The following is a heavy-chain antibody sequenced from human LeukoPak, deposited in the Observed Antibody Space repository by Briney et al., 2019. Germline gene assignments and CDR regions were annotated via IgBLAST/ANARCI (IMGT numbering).Heavy chain of an antibody. V-gene: IGHV3-33*01. Sequence: PGRSLRLSCAASGFTFSSYGMHWVRQAPGKGLEWVAVIWYDGSNKYYADSVKGRFTISRDNSKNTLYLQMNSLRAEDTAVYYCARGDYGDPNDAFDIWGQGTMDTVSS. CDR2: IWYDGSNK. CDR1: GFTFSSYG. D-gene: IGHD4-17*01. CDR3: ARGDYGDPNDAFDI. J-gene: IGHJ3*02.